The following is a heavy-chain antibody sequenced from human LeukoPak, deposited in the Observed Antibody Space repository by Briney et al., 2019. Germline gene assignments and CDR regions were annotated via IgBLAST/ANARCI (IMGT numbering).Heavy chain of an antibody. CDR3: ARGGSSYALDY. J-gene: IGHJ4*02. CDR1: GYSFTNYW. CDR2: IYPGDSDT. D-gene: IGHD5-18*01. V-gene: IGHV5-51*01. Sequence: GESLKISCKGSGYSFTNYWIGWVRQMPGKGLEWMGIIYPGDSDTRYSPSFQGQVTISTDKSINTAYLQWSSLKASDTAMYFCARGGSSYALDYWGQGTLVTVSS.